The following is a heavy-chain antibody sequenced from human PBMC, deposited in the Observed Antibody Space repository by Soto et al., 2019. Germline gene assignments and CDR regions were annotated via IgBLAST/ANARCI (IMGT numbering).Heavy chain of an antibody. CDR3: ASLPRGYSGYEDDY. J-gene: IGHJ4*02. D-gene: IGHD5-12*01. Sequence: GGSLRLSCAASGFTFSSYGMHWVRQAPGKGLEWVAVIWYDGSNKYYADSVKGRFTISRDNSKNTLYLQMNSLRAEDTAVYYCASLPRGYSGYEDDYWGQGTLVTVSS. V-gene: IGHV3-33*01. CDR1: GFTFSSYG. CDR2: IWYDGSNK.